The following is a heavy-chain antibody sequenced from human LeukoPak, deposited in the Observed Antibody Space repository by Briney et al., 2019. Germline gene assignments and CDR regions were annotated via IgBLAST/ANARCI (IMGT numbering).Heavy chain of an antibody. CDR1: GXSVSSGSYY. Sequence: SETLSLTCTVSGXSVSSGSYYWSWIRQPPGKGLEWIGYIYYSGSTNYNPSLKSRVTISVDTSKNQFSLKLSSVTAADTAVYYCARATRSDYYDSSGYFYFDYWGQGTLVTVSS. V-gene: IGHV4-61*01. CDR2: IYYSGST. D-gene: IGHD3-22*01. J-gene: IGHJ4*02. CDR3: ARATRSDYYDSSGYFYFDY.